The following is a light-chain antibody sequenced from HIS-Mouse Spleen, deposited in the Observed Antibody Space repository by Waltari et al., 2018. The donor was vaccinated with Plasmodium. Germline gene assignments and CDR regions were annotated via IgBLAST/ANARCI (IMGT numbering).Light chain of an antibody. V-gene: IGKV3-11*01. CDR2: DAS. CDR3: QQRSNWPPT. Sequence: EIVLTQSPATLSLSPGARATLSCRASQSVSSYLAWYQQNPGQAPRLLIYDASNRATGIPARFSGSGSGTDFTLTISSLEPEDFAVYYCQQRSNWPPTFGQGTRLEIK. J-gene: IGKJ5*01. CDR1: QSVSSY.